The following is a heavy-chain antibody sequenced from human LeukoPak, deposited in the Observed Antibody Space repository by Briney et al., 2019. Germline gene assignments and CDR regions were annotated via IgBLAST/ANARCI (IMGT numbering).Heavy chain of an antibody. CDR2: IYYSGST. V-gene: IGHV4-59*01. J-gene: IGHJ5*02. Sequence: SETLSLTCTVPGGSISSYYWSWIRQPPGKGLEWIGYIYYSGSTNYNPSLKSRVTISVDTSKNQFSLKLSSVTAADTAVYYCARGGDYYDSSGYHNWFDPWGQGTLVTVSS. D-gene: IGHD3-22*01. CDR1: GGSISSYY. CDR3: ARGGDYYDSSGYHNWFDP.